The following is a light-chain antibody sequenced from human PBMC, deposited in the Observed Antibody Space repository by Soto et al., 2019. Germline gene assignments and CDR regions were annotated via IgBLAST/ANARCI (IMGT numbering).Light chain of an antibody. J-gene: IGKJ1*01. CDR3: QQSYSTPPWT. CDR1: QSISSC. CDR2: AAS. V-gene: IGKV1-39*01. Sequence: DIQMTQSPSSLSASVGDRVTITCRASQSISSCLIWYQQKPGKAPKLLIYAASSLQSGVPSRFSGSGSGTDFTLTISSLQPEDFATYYCQQSYSTPPWTFGQGTKVDIK.